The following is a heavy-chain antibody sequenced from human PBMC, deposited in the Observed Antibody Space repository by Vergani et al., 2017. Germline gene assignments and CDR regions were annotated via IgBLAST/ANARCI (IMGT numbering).Heavy chain of an antibody. CDR1: GFTLSNYD. CDR2: IQFDGSNQ. J-gene: IGHJ4*02. D-gene: IGHD3-16*01. CDR3: AKHFRVWGIDS. Sequence: QVQLVESGGGVVQRGGSLRLSCATSGFTLSNYDMQWIRQGPGKGLEFVAFIQFDGSNQYYADSVKGRFTLSRDFSKNTLYLQRNSLRTDDTATDYCAKHFRVWGIDSWGQGPQVIVSS. V-gene: IGHV3-30*02.